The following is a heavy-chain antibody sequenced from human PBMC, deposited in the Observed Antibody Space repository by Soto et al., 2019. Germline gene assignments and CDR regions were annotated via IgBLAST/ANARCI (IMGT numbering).Heavy chain of an antibody. D-gene: IGHD2-21*01. J-gene: IGHJ4*02. CDR1: GGTFSNFV. CDR3: ARAPILVGETTYENYFDY. Sequence: SVKVSCKASGGTFSNFVISRVRQAPGQGLEWMGGNIPIFGTANYAQKFQGRVTIIADESTGTTYMELTSLRSEDTAVYYCARAPILVGETTYENYFDYWGQGTLVTVSS. V-gene: IGHV1-69*13. CDR2: NIPIFGTA.